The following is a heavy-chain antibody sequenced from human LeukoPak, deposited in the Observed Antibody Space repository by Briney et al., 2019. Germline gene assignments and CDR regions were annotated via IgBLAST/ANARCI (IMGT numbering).Heavy chain of an antibody. V-gene: IGHV3-30*02. CDR1: GFTFSSYG. Sequence: PGGSLRLSCAASGFTFSSYGMHWVRQAPGKGLEWVAFIQYDGSNKYYADSVKGRFTISRDNSKNTLYLQMNSLRAEDTAVYYCGLAPALVYWGQGTLVTVSS. D-gene: IGHD3-16*02. CDR2: IQYDGSNK. CDR3: GLAPALVY. J-gene: IGHJ4*02.